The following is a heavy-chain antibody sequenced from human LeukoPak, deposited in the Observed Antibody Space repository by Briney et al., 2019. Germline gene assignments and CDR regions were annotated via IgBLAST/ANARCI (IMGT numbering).Heavy chain of an antibody. J-gene: IGHJ2*01. Sequence: GGSLRLSCAASGFTFSLYSMNWVRQAPGKGLEWVSVIYSGGSTYYADSVKGRFTISRDNSKNTLYLQMNSLRAEDTAVYYCARDTAMDLRYFDLWGRGTLVTVSS. CDR1: GFTFSLYS. V-gene: IGHV3-53*01. D-gene: IGHD5-18*01. CDR3: ARDTAMDLRYFDL. CDR2: IYSGGST.